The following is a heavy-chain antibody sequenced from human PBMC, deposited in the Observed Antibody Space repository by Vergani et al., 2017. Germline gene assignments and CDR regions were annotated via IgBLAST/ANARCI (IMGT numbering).Heavy chain of an antibody. CDR3: ARAVAGYSYGWYYFDY. CDR2: IKSKTDGGTT. D-gene: IGHD5-18*01. Sequence: EVQMLESGGGLVQPGGSLRLSCAASGFTFSDYYMSWIRQAPGKGLEWVGRIKSKTDGGTTDYAAPVKGRFTISREDAKNTLYLQMNSRRAEDTAVDYCARAVAGYSYGWYYFDYWGQGTLVTVSS. J-gene: IGHJ4*02. CDR1: GFTFSDYY. V-gene: IGHV3-15*01.